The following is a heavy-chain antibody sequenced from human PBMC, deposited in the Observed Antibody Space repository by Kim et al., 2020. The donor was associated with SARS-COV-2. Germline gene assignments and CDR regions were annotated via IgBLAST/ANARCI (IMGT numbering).Heavy chain of an antibody. CDR1: GYTFTSYG. CDR3: AREGRYHSDGSGHYQTSNWYFYL. D-gene: IGHD3-22*01. V-gene: IGHV1-18*01. J-gene: IGHJ2*01. CDR2: ISAYNGNA. Sequence: ASVKVSCKASGYTFTSYGISWVRQAPGQGLEWMGWISAYNGNANYAQKLQGRVTMTTDTSTSTAYMELRSLRSDDTAVYYCAREGRYHSDGSGHYQTSNWYFYLWGRGTLVPVSS.